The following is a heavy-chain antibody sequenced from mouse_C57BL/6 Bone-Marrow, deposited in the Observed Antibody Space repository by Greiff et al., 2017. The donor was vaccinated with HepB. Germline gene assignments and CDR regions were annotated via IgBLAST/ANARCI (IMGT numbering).Heavy chain of an antibody. CDR3: AYPLGYYYGSSYYFDY. V-gene: IGHV14-3*01. CDR2: IDPANGNT. J-gene: IGHJ2*01. CDR1: GFNIKNTY. Sequence: EVKLVESVAELVRPGASVKLSCTASGFNIKNTYMHWVKQRPEQGLEWIGRIDPANGNTKYAPKFQGKATITADTSSNTAYLQLSSLTSEDTAIYYCAYPLGYYYGSSYYFDYWGQGTTLTVSS. D-gene: IGHD1-1*01.